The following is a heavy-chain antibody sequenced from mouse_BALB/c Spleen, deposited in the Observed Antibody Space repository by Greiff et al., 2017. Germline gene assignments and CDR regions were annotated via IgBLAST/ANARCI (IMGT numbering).Heavy chain of an antibody. D-gene: IGHD1-1*01. Sequence: EVQRVESGGGLVKPGGSLKLSCAASGFAFSSYDMSWVRQTPEKRLEWVAYISSGGGSTYYPDTVKGRFTISRDNAKNTLYLQMSSLKSEDTAMYYCARHGGGSNPYYFDYWGQGTTLTVSS. J-gene: IGHJ2*01. CDR2: ISSGGGST. CDR3: ARHGGGSNPYYFDY. V-gene: IGHV5-12-1*01. CDR1: GFAFSSYD.